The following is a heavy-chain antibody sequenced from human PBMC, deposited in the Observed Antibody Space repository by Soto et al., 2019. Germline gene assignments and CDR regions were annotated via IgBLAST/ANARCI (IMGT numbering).Heavy chain of an antibody. CDR1: GFSLSTSGVG. D-gene: IGHD5-12*01. Sequence: QITLKESGPPLVKPTQTLTLTCTFSGFSLSTSGVGVGWIRQPPGKALEWLALIYWDDDKRYSPSLKSRLTITKDRSKNEVVLTMTNMDPVDTATYYCAHVYGGYDNFDYWGQGTLVTVSS. CDR2: IYWDDDK. V-gene: IGHV2-5*02. J-gene: IGHJ4*02. CDR3: AHVYGGYDNFDY.